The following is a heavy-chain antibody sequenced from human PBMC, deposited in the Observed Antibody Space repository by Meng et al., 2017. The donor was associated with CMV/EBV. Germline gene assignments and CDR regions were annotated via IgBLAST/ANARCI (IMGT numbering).Heavy chain of an antibody. CDR3: ARGLWFGELSPFDY. V-gene: IGHV4-34*01. CDR1: GGSFSGYY. D-gene: IGHD3-10*01. CDR2: INHSGST. Sequence: QGLLQAWGAGLLKPSETLSLTCAVYGGSFSGYYWSWIRQPPGKGLEWIGEINHSGSTNYNPSLKSRVTISVDTSKNQFSLKLSSVTAADTAVYYCARGLWFGELSPFDYWGQGTLVTVSS. J-gene: IGHJ4*02.